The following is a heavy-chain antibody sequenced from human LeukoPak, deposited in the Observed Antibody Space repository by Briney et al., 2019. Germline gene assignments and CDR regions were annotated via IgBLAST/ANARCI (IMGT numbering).Heavy chain of an antibody. D-gene: IGHD4-11*01. V-gene: IGHV4-4*02. Sequence: SETLSLTCAVSGGFISSGNWWGWFRQPPGKGLEWIGEIHHSVGTNYNPSLKSRVAISMDKSKNQFSLDVTSVTAADTAMYYCARTGPATIADYWGRGTLVTVSS. CDR2: IHHSVGT. CDR3: ARTGPATIADY. CDR1: GGFISSGNW. J-gene: IGHJ4*02.